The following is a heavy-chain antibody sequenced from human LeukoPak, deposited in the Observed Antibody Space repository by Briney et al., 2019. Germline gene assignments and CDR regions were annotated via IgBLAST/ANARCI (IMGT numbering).Heavy chain of an antibody. J-gene: IGHJ6*03. Sequence: GGSLRLSCTASGFTFGSCSMNWVRQAPGKGLEWISYITTTSSTVYYADSVKGRFTISRDNAKNSLYLQMNSLRAEDTAVYYCARVGDFWSGYRRSYYYYMDFWGKGTTVTVSS. V-gene: IGHV3-48*01. D-gene: IGHD3-3*01. CDR1: GFTFGSCS. CDR2: ITTTSSTV. CDR3: ARVGDFWSGYRRSYYYYMDF.